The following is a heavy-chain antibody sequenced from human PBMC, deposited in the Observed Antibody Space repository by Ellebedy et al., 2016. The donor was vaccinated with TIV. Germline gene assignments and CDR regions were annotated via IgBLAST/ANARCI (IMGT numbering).Heavy chain of an antibody. D-gene: IGHD2-2*02. Sequence: ASVKVSCKASGGTFSSYAISWVRQAPGQGLEWMGGIIPIFGTANYVQKFQGRVTITADESTSTAYMELSSLRSEDTAVYYCAREGAGCSSTSCYTHYGMDVWGQGTTVTVSS. CDR2: IIPIFGTA. V-gene: IGHV1-69*13. CDR3: AREGAGCSSTSCYTHYGMDV. CDR1: GGTFSSYA. J-gene: IGHJ6*02.